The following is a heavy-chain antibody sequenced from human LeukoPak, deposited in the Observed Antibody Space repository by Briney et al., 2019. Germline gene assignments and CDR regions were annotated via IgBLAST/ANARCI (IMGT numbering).Heavy chain of an antibody. CDR2: IIPILGIA. J-gene: IGHJ4*02. CDR1: GGTFSSYA. V-gene: IGHV1-69*04. CDR3: ARVPVGASRIDY. D-gene: IGHD1-26*01. Sequence: KVSCKASGGTFSSYAISWVRQAPGQGLEWMGRIIPILGIANYAQKFQGRVTITADKSTSTAYMELSSLRSEDTAVYYCARVPVGASRIDYWGQGTLVTVSS.